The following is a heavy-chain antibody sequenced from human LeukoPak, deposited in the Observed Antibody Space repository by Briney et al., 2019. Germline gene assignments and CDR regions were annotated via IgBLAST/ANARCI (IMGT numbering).Heavy chain of an antibody. CDR2: IWYDGSDK. Sequence: PGGSLRLSCAASGFTFSSYGMHWVRQAPGKGLELVAVIWYDGSDKYYADSVKGRFSISRDNSKNTLYLQMNSLRAEDTAVYYCARELPPVVNFYFDSWGQGTLVTVSS. J-gene: IGHJ4*02. V-gene: IGHV3-33*01. D-gene: IGHD3-22*01. CDR1: GFTFSSYG. CDR3: ARELPPVVNFYFDS.